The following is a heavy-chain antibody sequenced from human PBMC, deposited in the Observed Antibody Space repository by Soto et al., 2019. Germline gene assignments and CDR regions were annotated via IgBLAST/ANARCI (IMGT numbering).Heavy chain of an antibody. CDR1: GLSFSNNA. CDR2: ISGTGYGT. CDR3: AKARQAQSHYYYGMDV. Sequence: GFLRLSCAPSGLSFSNNAMNWVRHAPGKGLEWVSGISGTGYGTYYADSVKGRFTISRDSSNNTLYLQMKSMRGEDTAIYYCAKARQAQSHYYYGMDVWGQGTPVTVSS. D-gene: IGHD1-1*01. V-gene: IGHV3-23*01. J-gene: IGHJ6*02.